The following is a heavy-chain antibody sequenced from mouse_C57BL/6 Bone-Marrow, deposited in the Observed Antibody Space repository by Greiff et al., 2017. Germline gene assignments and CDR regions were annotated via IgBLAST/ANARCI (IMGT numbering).Heavy chain of an antibody. V-gene: IGHV5-2*01. CDR2: INTDGGST. J-gene: IGHJ1*03. Sequence: EVKLLQSGAGLVQPGESLKLSCESNEYEFPSHDMSWVRKTPGKRLELVAAINTDGGSTYYPDTIERRFILSRDNTKKTLYLQMSSLRSEDAALYYCAREEQSFDVWGTGTTVTVSS. CDR3: AREEQSFDV. CDR1: EYEFPSHD.